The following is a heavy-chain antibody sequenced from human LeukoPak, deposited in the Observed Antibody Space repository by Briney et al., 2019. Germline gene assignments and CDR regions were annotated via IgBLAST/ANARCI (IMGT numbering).Heavy chain of an antibody. J-gene: IGHJ4*02. CDR2: IYYSGST. CDR3: ARGGDTAIYY. V-gene: IGHV4-59*01. Sequence: SETLSLTCTVSGGSISSYYWSWIRQPPGKGLEWIGYIYYSGSTNYNPSLKSRVTISVDTSKNQFSLKLSSVTAADTAVYYRARGGDTAIYYWGQGTLVTVSS. D-gene: IGHD5-18*01. CDR1: GGSISSYY.